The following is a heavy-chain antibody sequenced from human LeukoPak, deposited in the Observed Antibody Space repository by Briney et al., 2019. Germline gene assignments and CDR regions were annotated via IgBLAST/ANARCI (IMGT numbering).Heavy chain of an antibody. CDR2: ISAYNGNT. D-gene: IGHD1-26*01. Sequence: ASVKVSCKASGYTFTSYGISWVRQAPGQGLEWMGWISAYNGNTNYAQKLQGRVTMTTDTSTSTAYMELRSLRSDDTAVYYCASTPGGRAITYFDYWGQGTLVTVSS. V-gene: IGHV1-18*01. J-gene: IGHJ4*02. CDR1: GYTFTSYG. CDR3: ASTPGGRAITYFDY.